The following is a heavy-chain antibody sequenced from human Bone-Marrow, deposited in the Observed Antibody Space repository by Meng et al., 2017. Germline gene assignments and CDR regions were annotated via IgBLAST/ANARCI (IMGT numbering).Heavy chain of an antibody. CDR2: IYYSGST. CDR3: ARELDCSGGSCYFGGGVGY. V-gene: IGHV4-31*03. CDR1: GGSLRSGGYY. J-gene: IGHJ4*02. Sequence: QLQLEHSGPGPVKPSQTLSLPCTVSGGSLRSGGYYWSWIRQHPGKGLEWIGYIYYSGSTYYNPSLKSRVTISVDTSKNQFSLKLSSVTAADTAVYYCARELDCSGGSCYFGGGVGYWGQGTLVTVSS. D-gene: IGHD2-15*01.